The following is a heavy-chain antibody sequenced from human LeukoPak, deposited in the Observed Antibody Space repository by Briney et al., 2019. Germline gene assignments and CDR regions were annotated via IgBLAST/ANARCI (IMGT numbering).Heavy chain of an antibody. CDR2: ISSSGSTI. Sequence: PGGSLRLSCAASGFTFSSYEMNWVRQAPGKGLEWVSYISSSGSTIYYADSVKGRFTISRDNSKNTLYLQMNSLRIEDTAVYYCAKLAYSDNWFDPWGQGTLVTVSS. J-gene: IGHJ5*02. D-gene: IGHD2-21*01. CDR3: AKLAYSDNWFDP. V-gene: IGHV3-48*03. CDR1: GFTFSSYE.